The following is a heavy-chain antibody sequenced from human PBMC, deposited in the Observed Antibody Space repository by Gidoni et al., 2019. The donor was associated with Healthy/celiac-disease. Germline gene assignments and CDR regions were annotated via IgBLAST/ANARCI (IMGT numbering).Heavy chain of an antibody. CDR2: ISGSGGST. Sequence: EVQLLESGGGLVQPGGSLRLSCAASGFTFSSYAMSWVRQAPGKGLEWVSAISGSGGSTYYADSVKGRFTISRGNSKNTLYLQMNSLRAEDTAVYYCAKDLGYSGYHDYWGQGTLVTVSS. V-gene: IGHV3-23*01. J-gene: IGHJ4*02. CDR1: GFTFSSYA. CDR3: AKDLGYSGYHDY. D-gene: IGHD5-12*01.